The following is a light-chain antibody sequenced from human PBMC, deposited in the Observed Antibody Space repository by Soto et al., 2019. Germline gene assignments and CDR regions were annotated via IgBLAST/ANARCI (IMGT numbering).Light chain of an antibody. Sequence: QSALTQPASVSGSPGQSITLLCTGTSSDFGIYNSVSWYQQHPGKAPKLMIQDVTNRPSGVSSRFSGSRSGNTASLTISGLQAEDEADYYCSSFTSSSSDVFGPGTKVTVL. V-gene: IGLV2-14*01. CDR2: DVT. CDR3: SSFTSSSSDV. J-gene: IGLJ1*01. CDR1: SSDFGIYNS.